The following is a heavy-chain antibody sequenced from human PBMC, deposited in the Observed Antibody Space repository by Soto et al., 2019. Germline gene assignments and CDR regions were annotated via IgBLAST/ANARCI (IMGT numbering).Heavy chain of an antibody. CDR3: ARATAYSSSWYNWFDP. CDR1: GGSISSGGYY. D-gene: IGHD6-13*01. J-gene: IGHJ5*02. Sequence: SETLSLTCTVSGGSISSGGYYWSWIRQHPGKGLEWIGYIYYSGSTYYTPSLKSRVTISVDTSKNQFSLKLSSVTAADTAVYYCARATAYSSSWYNWFDPWGQGTLVTVSS. V-gene: IGHV4-31*03. CDR2: IYYSGST.